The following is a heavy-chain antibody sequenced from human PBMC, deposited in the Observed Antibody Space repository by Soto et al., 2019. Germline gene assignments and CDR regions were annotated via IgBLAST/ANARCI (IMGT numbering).Heavy chain of an antibody. V-gene: IGHV4-59*12. CDR1: GGSISSYY. D-gene: IGHD6-19*01. J-gene: IGHJ4*02. CDR3: ARNGYDSGWYHFDY. CDR2: IYYSGST. Sequence: SETLSLTCTVSGGSISSYYWSWIRQPPGKGLEWIGYIYYSGSTNYKSSLNSRVTMSVDKSNNEFSLNLNSVTAADTAVYYCARNGYDSGWYHFDYWGQGIQVTVSS.